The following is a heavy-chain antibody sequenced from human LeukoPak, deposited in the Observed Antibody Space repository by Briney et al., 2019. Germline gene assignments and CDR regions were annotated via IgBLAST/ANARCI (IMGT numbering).Heavy chain of an antibody. CDR1: GFTFSSYG. D-gene: IGHD4-17*01. V-gene: IGHV3-48*02. CDR3: ARDLDYAFDY. J-gene: IGHJ4*02. Sequence: GGSLRLSCAASGFTFSSYGMIWVRQAPGKGLEWVSYISSRSSAIYYADSVKGRFTISRDNAKNSLNLQMNSLSDEDTAVYYCARDLDYAFDYWGQGTLVTVSS. CDR2: ISSRSSAI.